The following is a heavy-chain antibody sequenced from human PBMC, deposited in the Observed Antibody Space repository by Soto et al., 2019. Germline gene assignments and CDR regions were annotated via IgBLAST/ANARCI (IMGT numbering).Heavy chain of an antibody. D-gene: IGHD3-10*01. CDR3: ARHQKGRPNDS. J-gene: IGHJ4*02. CDR2: IYYSGST. CDR1: GGSISSSSYY. Sequence: QLQLQESGPGLVKPSETLSLTCTVSGGSISSSSYYWGWIRQPPGKGLEWIGSIYYSGSTYYNPSLKSRVTISVDTSKNQFSLKLSSVTAADTAVYYCARHQKGRPNDSWGQGTLVTVSS. V-gene: IGHV4-39*01.